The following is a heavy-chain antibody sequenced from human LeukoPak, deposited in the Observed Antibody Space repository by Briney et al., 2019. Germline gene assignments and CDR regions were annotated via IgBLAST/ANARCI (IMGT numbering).Heavy chain of an antibody. CDR1: GFTFDDYA. D-gene: IGHD4-17*01. J-gene: IGHJ6*02. CDR3: AKAYYGDHPYYYYGMDV. V-gene: IGHV3-23*01. CDR2: ISVLGFDT. Sequence: PGGSLRLSCAASGFTFDDYAMHWVRQAPGQGLEWVSSISVLGFDTSYADSVKGRFTISRDNSKNTLYLQMNSLRAEDTAVYYCAKAYYGDHPYYYYGMDVWGQGTTVTVSS.